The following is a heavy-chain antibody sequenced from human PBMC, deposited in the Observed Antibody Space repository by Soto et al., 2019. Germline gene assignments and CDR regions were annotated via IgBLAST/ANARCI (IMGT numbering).Heavy chain of an antibody. J-gene: IGHJ3*02. CDR2: IGAAGDT. CDR1: GFTFSSYD. D-gene: IGHD1-1*01. Sequence: EVQLVESGGGLVQPGGSLRLSCAASGFTFSSYDMYWVRQATGKGLEWVSAIGAAGDTYYPGSAKGRFIISRENAKNSLYLQMNSLRVDAPAVYSCVSGQWDQLGDAFDIWGQGTKVTVSS. CDR3: VSGQWDQLGDAFDI. V-gene: IGHV3-13*01.